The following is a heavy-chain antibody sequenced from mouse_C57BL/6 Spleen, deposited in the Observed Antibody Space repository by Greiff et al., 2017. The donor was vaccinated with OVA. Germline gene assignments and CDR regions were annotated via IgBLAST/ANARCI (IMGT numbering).Heavy chain of an antibody. V-gene: IGHV1-18*01. D-gene: IGHD2-5*01. J-gene: IGHJ4*01. Sequence: EVQLQQSGPELVKPGASVKIPCKASGYTFTDYNMDWVKQSHGKSLEWIGDINPNNGGTIYNQKFKGTATLTVDKSSSTAYMELRSLTSEDTAVYYCARIYSNFYYAMDYWGQGTSVTVSS. CDR2: INPNNGGT. CDR3: ARIYSNFYYAMDY. CDR1: GYTFTDYN.